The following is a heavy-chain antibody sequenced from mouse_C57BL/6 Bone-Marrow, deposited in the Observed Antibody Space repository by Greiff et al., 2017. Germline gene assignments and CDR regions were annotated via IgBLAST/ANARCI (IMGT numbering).Heavy chain of an antibody. CDR2: IYPGDGDT. CDR1: GYAFSSSW. J-gene: IGHJ1*03. Sequence: QVQLQQSGPELVKPGASVKISCKASGYAFSSSWMNWVKQRPGKGLEWIGRIYPGDGDTNYNGKFKGKATLTADKSSSTAYMQLSSLTSEDSAVYFCSRRTPPYDYYGPYWYFDVWGTGTTVTVSS. D-gene: IGHD1-1*01. CDR3: SRRTPPYDYYGPYWYFDV. V-gene: IGHV1-82*01.